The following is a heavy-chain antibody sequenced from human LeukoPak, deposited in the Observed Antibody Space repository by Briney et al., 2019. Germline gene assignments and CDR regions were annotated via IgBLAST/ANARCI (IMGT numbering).Heavy chain of an antibody. Sequence: KPSETLSLTCTVSGYSISSGYYWGWIRQTPGKGLEWIGYIYYNGDTHYNPSLNSRLSMSVDTPNKQFSLNLRSVTAADTAVYYCVRGPYGSSISNWFDPWGQGLLVTVSS. CDR3: VRGPYGSSISNWFDP. CDR2: IYYNGDT. V-gene: IGHV4-38-2*02. J-gene: IGHJ5*02. CDR1: GYSISSGYY. D-gene: IGHD3-10*01.